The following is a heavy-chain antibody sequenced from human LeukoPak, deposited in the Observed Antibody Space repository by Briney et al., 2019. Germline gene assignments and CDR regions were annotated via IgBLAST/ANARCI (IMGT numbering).Heavy chain of an antibody. CDR3: ARGGGRDGYNSVDY. CDR1: GFTVSSNY. CDR2: IYSGGTT. V-gene: IGHV3-53*01. Sequence: PGGSLRLSCAASGFTVSSNYMSWVRQAPGKGLEWVSVIYSGGTTYYADSVKGRFTISRDNSKNTLYLQMNSLRAEDTAVYYCARGGGRDGYNSVDYWGQGTLVTVSS. J-gene: IGHJ4*02. D-gene: IGHD5-24*01.